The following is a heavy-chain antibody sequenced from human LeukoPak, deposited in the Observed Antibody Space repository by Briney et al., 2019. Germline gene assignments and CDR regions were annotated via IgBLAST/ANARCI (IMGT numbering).Heavy chain of an antibody. J-gene: IGHJ4*02. CDR2: ISGSGGST. V-gene: IGHV3-23*01. CDR3: ATLWFGELATFDY. D-gene: IGHD3-10*01. Sequence: GGSLRLSCAASGFTFSSYAMSWVRQAPGKGLEWVSAISGSGGSTYYADSVKGRFTISRDNAKNSLYLQMNSLRAEDTAVYYCATLWFGELATFDYWGQGTLVTVSS. CDR1: GFTFSSYA.